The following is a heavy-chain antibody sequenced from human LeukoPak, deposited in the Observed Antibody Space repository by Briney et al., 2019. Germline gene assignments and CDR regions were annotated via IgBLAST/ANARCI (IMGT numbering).Heavy chain of an antibody. Sequence: GASVKVSCKASGYTFTSYDINWVRQATGQGLEWMGWMNPNSGNTGYAQKFHGRVTMTRNTSISTAYMELSSLRSEDTAVYYCARRMRAAAHYYYYMDVWGKGTTVTVSS. CDR3: ARRMRAAAHYYYYMDV. CDR1: GYTFTSYD. D-gene: IGHD6-13*01. V-gene: IGHV1-8*01. CDR2: MNPNSGNT. J-gene: IGHJ6*03.